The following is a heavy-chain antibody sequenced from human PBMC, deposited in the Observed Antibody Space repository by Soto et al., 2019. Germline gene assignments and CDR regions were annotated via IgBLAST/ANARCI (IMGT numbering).Heavy chain of an antibody. J-gene: IGHJ4*02. CDR2: INGDGNRP. CDR3: VRVPTGGYAFSLDDY. CDR1: GFTFSTYW. V-gene: IGHV3-74*01. D-gene: IGHD5-12*01. Sequence: EVQLVESGGGLVQPGGSLRLSCVASGFTFSTYWMHWVRQAPGKGLVWVSRINGDGNRPTYADSVEGRFTISRDNAKNTLYLQMSSLRAEDTAVYFCVRVPTGGYAFSLDDYWGQGTLVTVSS.